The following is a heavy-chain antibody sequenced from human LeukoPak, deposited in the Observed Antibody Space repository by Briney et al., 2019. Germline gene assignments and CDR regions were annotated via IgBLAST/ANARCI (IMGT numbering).Heavy chain of an antibody. Sequence: ASVKVSCKASGYXFTGYYIHWVRQAPGQGFEWMGWINPNSGGTNYAQKFQGRVTMTRDTSISTAYMELSRLRSDDTAVYYCARDLAGGWPGQVYNYYYYYGMDVWGQGTTVTVSS. V-gene: IGHV1-2*02. CDR3: ARDLAGGWPGQVYNYYYYYGMDV. D-gene: IGHD6-19*01. CDR2: INPNSGGT. J-gene: IGHJ6*02. CDR1: GYXFTGYY.